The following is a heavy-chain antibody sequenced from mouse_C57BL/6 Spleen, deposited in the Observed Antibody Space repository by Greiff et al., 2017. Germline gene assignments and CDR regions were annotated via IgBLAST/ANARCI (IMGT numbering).Heavy chain of an antibody. Sequence: VQLQQSGTVLARPGASVKMSCKTSGYTFTSYWMHWVKQRPGQGLEWIGAIYPGNSDTSYNQKFKGKAKLTAVTAASTAYMELSSLTNEDSAVYYCTWSYGSREDWYFDVWGTGTTVTVSS. CDR2: IYPGNSDT. J-gene: IGHJ1*03. D-gene: IGHD1-1*01. CDR1: GYTFTSYW. CDR3: TWSYGSREDWYFDV. V-gene: IGHV1-5*01.